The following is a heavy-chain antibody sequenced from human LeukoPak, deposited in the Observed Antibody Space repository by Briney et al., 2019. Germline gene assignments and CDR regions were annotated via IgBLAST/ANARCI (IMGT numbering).Heavy chain of an antibody. CDR1: GFTFSIYA. Sequence: PGGSLRLSCAACGFTFSIYAMSWVRQAQGKGLEWVSAISGSGGNTYYADSVKGRFTISRDNSKNTLYLQMNSLRAEDTAVYYCASGGSSGYYSLEWYFDLWGRGTLVTVSS. V-gene: IGHV3-23*01. D-gene: IGHD3-22*01. CDR2: ISGSGGNT. CDR3: ASGGSSGYYSLEWYFDL. J-gene: IGHJ2*01.